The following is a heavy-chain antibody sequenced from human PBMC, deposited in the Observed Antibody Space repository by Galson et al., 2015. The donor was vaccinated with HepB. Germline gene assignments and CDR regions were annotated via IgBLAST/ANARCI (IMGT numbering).Heavy chain of an antibody. Sequence: SLRLSCAASGFTFSNAWMSWVRQAPGKGLEWVGRIKSKTDGGTTDYAAPVKGRFTISRDDSKNTLYLQMNSLKTEDTAVYYCTTDLIDYGDYGYYYYGMDVWGQGTTVTVSS. CDR2: IKSKTDGGTT. CDR3: TTDLIDYGDYGYYYYGMDV. V-gene: IGHV3-15*01. J-gene: IGHJ6*02. D-gene: IGHD4-17*01. CDR1: GFTFSNAW.